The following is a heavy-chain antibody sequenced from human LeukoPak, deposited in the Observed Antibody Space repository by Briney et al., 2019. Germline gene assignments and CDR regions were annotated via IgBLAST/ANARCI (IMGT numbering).Heavy chain of an antibody. V-gene: IGHV3-74*01. J-gene: IGHJ5*02. CDR2: INSDGSTT. CDR1: GFTFSSYW. D-gene: IGHD4-17*01. Sequence: PGGSLRLSCAASGFTFSSYWMHWVRQAPGKGLVWVSRINSDGSTTSHADSVKGRFTISRDNAKNTLYLQMNSLRAEDTAGYYCARARDYGDYVNWFDPWGQGTLVTVSS. CDR3: ARARDYGDYVNWFDP.